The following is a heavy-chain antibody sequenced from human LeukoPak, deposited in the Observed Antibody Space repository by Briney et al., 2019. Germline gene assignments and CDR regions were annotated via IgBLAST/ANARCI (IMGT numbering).Heavy chain of an antibody. J-gene: IGHJ4*02. CDR3: VRSGSGWFDY. CDR2: IYAGGAT. D-gene: IGHD6-19*01. Sequence: GGSLRLSCAASGFTVSTNFMSWVRQAPGKGLEWVSVIYAGGATYYADSVKGRFTISRDNSKNTLYLQMNSLRAEDTAVYYCVRSGSGWFDYWGQGTLVTVSS. V-gene: IGHV3-53*01. CDR1: GFTVSTNF.